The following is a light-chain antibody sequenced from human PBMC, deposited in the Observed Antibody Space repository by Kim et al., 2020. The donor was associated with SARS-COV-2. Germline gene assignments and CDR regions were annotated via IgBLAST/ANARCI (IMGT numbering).Light chain of an antibody. CDR1: QGISTW. CDR2: VAS. V-gene: IGKV1D-12*01. J-gene: IGKJ3*01. Sequence: AVGDRVTITCRASQGISTWLAWYQQKPGNAPKLLIYVASSLQVGVPSRFSGSGSGTDFTLTISSLQPEDVATYYCQQANSFPFTFRPGTKVDIK. CDR3: QQANSFPFT.